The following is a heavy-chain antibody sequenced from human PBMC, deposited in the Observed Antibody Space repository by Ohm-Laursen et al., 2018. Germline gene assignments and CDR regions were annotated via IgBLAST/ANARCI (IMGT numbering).Heavy chain of an antibody. CDR3: ARGILWFGEYQFDY. CDR1: GYTFTSYG. J-gene: IGHJ4*02. CDR2: ISAYNGNT. Sequence: GDSVKDSCKASGYTFTSYGISWVRQAPGQGLEWMGWISAYNGNTNYAQKLQGRVTMTTDTSTSTAYMELRSLRSDDTAVYYCARGILWFGEYQFDYWGQGTLVTVSS. D-gene: IGHD3-10*01. V-gene: IGHV1-18*01.